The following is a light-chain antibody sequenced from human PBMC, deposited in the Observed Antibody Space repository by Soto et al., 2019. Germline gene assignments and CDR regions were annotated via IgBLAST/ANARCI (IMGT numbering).Light chain of an antibody. CDR3: QQYGSSPWT. CDR1: QSVSSN. J-gene: IGKJ1*01. CDR2: GAS. V-gene: IGKV3-20*01. Sequence: EIVLTQSPATLSVSPGERATLSCRASQSVSSNLAWYQQKPGQAPRLLIYGASSRATGIPDRFGGSGSGTDFTLTITRLEPEDFVVYYCQQYGSSPWTFGQGTKADNK.